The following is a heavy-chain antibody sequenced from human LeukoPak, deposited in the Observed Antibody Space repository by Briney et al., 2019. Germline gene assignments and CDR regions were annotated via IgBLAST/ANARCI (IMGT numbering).Heavy chain of an antibody. CDR1: GFTFDDYA. J-gene: IGHJ4*02. D-gene: IGHD4-17*01. CDR2: ISGDGTRT. Sequence: GGSLRLSCAASGFTFDDYAMHWVRQAPGKGLERASLISGDGTRTYYADSVKGRFTISRDNSKNSLYLQMNSLRTADTALYYCAKVPDYGDFMFDYWGQGTLVTVSS. V-gene: IGHV3-43*02. CDR3: AKVPDYGDFMFDY.